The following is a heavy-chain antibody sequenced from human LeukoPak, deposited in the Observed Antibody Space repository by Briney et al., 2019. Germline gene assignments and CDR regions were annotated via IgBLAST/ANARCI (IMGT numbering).Heavy chain of an antibody. V-gene: IGHV3-74*01. D-gene: IGHD2-8*02. CDR2: INSDGRST. CDR3: ARDQLYCTGGYCYKDY. CDR1: GFTFSTYW. Sequence: GGSLRLSCAASGFTFSTYWMHWVRQAPGKGLVWVSRINSDGRSTSYADFVKGRFTISRDNAKNTLYIQMSSLRAEDTAVYYCARDQLYCTGGYCYKDYWGQGTLVTVSS. J-gene: IGHJ4*02.